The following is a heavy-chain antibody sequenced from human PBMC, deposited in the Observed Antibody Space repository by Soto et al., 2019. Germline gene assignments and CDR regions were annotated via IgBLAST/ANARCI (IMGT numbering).Heavy chain of an antibody. D-gene: IGHD2-15*01. Sequence: PSETLSLTCTVSGGSIISGYWSWIRQPPGKGLEWIGYISYSGNTNYNPSLKSRVTMSVDTPKNQFSLRLSSVTTADTAVYYCAGLGGYAGSPIDYWGQGPLVTVSS. CDR1: GGSIISGY. V-gene: IGHV4-59*01. CDR3: AGLGGYAGSPIDY. CDR2: ISYSGNT. J-gene: IGHJ4*02.